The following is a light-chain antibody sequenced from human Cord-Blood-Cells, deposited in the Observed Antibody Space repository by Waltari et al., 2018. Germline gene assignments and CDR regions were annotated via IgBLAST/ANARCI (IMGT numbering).Light chain of an antibody. V-gene: IGKV1-39*01. CDR3: QQSYSTPRT. Sequence: DIQLPQSPSSLSASVGDRVTITCRASPSISSHLNWYQQKPGKAPKLLIYAASSLQSGVPSRFSGSGSGTDFTLTISSLQPEDFATYYCQQSYSTPRTFGGGTKVEIK. J-gene: IGKJ4*01. CDR2: AAS. CDR1: PSISSH.